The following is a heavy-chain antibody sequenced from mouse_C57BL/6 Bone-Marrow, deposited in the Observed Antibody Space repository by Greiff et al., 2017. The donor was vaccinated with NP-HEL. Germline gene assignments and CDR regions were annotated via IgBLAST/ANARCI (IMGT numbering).Heavy chain of an antibody. CDR1: GYAFSSYW. V-gene: IGHV1-80*01. Sequence: VQLQESGAELVKPGASVKISCKASGYAFSSYWMNWVKQRPGKGLEWIGQIYPGDGDTNYNGKFKGKATLTADKSSSTAYMQLSSLTSEDSAVYFCARWPLKDAMDYWGQGTSVTVSS. CDR2: IYPGDGDT. D-gene: IGHD6-1*01. J-gene: IGHJ4*01. CDR3: ARWPLKDAMDY.